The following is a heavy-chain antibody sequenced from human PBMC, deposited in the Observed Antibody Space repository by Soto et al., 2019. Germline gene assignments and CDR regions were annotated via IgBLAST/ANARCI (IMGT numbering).Heavy chain of an antibody. J-gene: IGHJ4*02. CDR1: GGSISSGGYY. D-gene: IGHD5-18*01. CDR3: ARSGYSYGPNPLLY. CDR2: IYYSGST. Sequence: QVQLQESGPGLVKPSQTLSLTCTVSGGSISSGGYYWSWIRQHPGKGLEWIGYIYYSGSTYDNPSLKSRVTISVDTSKNQFSLKLSSVTAAATAVYYCARSGYSYGPNPLLYWGQGTLVTVSS. V-gene: IGHV4-31*03.